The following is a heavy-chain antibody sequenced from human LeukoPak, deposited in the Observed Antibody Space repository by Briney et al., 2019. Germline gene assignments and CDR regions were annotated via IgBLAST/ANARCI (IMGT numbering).Heavy chain of an antibody. Sequence: ASVKVSCKASGYTFTGYYIHWVRQAPGQGLEWMGWINPNSGGTNYAQKFQGRVTMTRDTSISTAYMELSRLKSDDTAVYYCARDLGIAAAGTAWGQGTLVTVSS. CDR1: GYTFTGYY. CDR2: INPNSGGT. V-gene: IGHV1-2*02. J-gene: IGHJ5*02. D-gene: IGHD6-13*01. CDR3: ARDLGIAAAGTA.